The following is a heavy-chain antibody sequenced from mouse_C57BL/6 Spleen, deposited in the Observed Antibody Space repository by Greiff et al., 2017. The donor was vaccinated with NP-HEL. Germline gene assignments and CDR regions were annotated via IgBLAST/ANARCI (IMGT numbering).Heavy chain of an antibody. V-gene: IGHV1-18*01. CDR1: GYTFTDYH. CDR3: ARDESRLGYAMDY. D-gene: IGHD2-13*01. Sequence: EVQLQQSGPELVKPGASVKIPCKASGYTFTDYHMDWVKQSHGKSLEWIGDINPNHGGTIYNQKFKGKATLTVDTSSSTAYMELRSLTSEDTAVYYCARDESRLGYAMDYWGQGTSVTVAS. CDR2: INPNHGGT. J-gene: IGHJ4*01.